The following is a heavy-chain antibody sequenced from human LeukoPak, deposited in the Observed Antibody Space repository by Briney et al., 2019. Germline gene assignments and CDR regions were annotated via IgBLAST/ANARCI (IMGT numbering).Heavy chain of an antibody. J-gene: IGHJ4*02. CDR3: ARETLAPVLDY. Sequence: SETLSLTCAVYGGSFGGYYWSWIRQPPGKGLEWIGEINHSGSTNYNPSLKSRVTISVDTSKNQFSLKLSSVTAADTAVYYCARETLAPVLDYWSQGTLVTVSS. CDR1: GGSFGGYY. V-gene: IGHV4-34*01. D-gene: IGHD2-2*01. CDR2: INHSGST.